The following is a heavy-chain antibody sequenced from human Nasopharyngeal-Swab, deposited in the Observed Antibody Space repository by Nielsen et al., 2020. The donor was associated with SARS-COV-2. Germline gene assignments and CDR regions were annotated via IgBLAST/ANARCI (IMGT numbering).Heavy chain of an antibody. CDR2: ISYDGGNE. J-gene: IGHJ4*02. CDR3: ARVWQMGELVGGLAY. V-gene: IGHV3-30-3*01. Sequence: GESLKISCVASGFTFSSYPMHWVRQAPGKGLEWVAVISYDGGNEHYVDSVKGRFTISRDNSKNTQYLQMNSLRPEDTAVYYCARVWQMGELVGGLAYWGQGTLVTVSS. D-gene: IGHD1-26*01. CDR1: GFTFSSYP.